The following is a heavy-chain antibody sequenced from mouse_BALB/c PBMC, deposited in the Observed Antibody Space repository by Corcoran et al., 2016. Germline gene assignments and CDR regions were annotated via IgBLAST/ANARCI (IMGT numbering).Heavy chain of an antibody. CDR1: GFNIKDTY. D-gene: IGHD2-1*01. Sequence: VQLQHSGAELVNPGASVKLCCTASGFNIKDTYMHWVKQRPEQGLEWIGRIDPANGNTKYDPKFQGKATMTADTSSNTVYLQLSSLTSEATAVYYCGRSREGNYVVYWGQGTTLTVSS. V-gene: IGHV14-3*02. J-gene: IGHJ2*01. CDR2: IDPANGNT. CDR3: GRSREGNYVVY.